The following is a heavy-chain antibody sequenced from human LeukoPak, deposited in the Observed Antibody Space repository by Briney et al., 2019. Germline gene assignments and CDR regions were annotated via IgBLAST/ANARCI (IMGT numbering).Heavy chain of an antibody. Sequence: GESLKISCQGSGYSFTSYWIGWVRQMPGKGLEWMGIIYPGDSDIRYSPSFQGQVTISADKSISTAYLQWSSLKASDTAMYYCARLYRMATTLDAFDIWGQGTMVTVSS. CDR1: GYSFTSYW. V-gene: IGHV5-51*01. J-gene: IGHJ3*02. D-gene: IGHD5-24*01. CDR2: IYPGDSDI. CDR3: ARLYRMATTLDAFDI.